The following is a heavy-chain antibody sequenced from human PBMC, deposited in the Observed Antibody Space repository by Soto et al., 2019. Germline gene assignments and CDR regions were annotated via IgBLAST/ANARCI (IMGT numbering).Heavy chain of an antibody. CDR1: GFTFSDYS. V-gene: IGHV3-21*01. CDR2: IRSTSSYI. Sequence: GGSLRLSCAASGFTFSDYSMNWVRQAPGKGLEWVSSIRSTSSYIYYEDSVKGRFTISRDNAKNSLYLQMNSLRAEDTAVYYCARKGYGDYGGMDVWGQGATVTVSS. J-gene: IGHJ6*02. CDR3: ARKGYGDYGGMDV. D-gene: IGHD4-17*01.